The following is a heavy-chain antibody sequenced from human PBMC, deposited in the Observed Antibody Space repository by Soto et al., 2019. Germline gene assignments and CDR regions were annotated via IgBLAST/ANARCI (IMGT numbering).Heavy chain of an antibody. CDR3: AKDLIIHDYGDYVY. V-gene: IGHV3-30*18. CDR2: ISYDGSNK. D-gene: IGHD4-17*01. Sequence: GGSLRLSCAASGFTFSSYGMHWVRQAPGKGLEWVAVISYDGSNKYYADSVKGRFTISRDNSKNTLYLQMNSLRAEDTAVYYCAKDLIIHDYGDYVYWGQGTLVTVS. J-gene: IGHJ4*02. CDR1: GFTFSSYG.